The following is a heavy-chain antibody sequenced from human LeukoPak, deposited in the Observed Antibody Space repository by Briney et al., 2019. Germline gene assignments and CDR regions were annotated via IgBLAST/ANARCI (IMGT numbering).Heavy chain of an antibody. V-gene: IGHV1-69*05. D-gene: IGHD5-18*01. J-gene: IGHJ4*02. Sequence: ASVKVSCKASGGTFGSYAISWVRQAPGQGLEWMGGIIPIFGTANYAQKFQGRVTITTDESTSTAYMELSSLRSEDTAVYYCATDTAMPNHYFDYWGQGTLVTVSS. CDR1: GGTFGSYA. CDR2: IIPIFGTA. CDR3: ATDTAMPNHYFDY.